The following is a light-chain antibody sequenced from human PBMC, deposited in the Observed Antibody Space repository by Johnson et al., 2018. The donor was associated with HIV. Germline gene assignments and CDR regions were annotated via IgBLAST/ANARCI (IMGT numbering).Light chain of an antibody. CDR2: DNN. CDR1: SSNIGNNY. V-gene: IGLV1-51*01. J-gene: IGLJ1*01. CDR3: GTWDSSLSGQV. Sequence: QSVLTQPPSMSAAPGQKVTISCSGSSSNIGNNYVSWYQQLPGTAPKLLIYDNNKRPSGIPDRFSGSKSGTSATLGITGLQTGDEADYYCGTWDSSLSGQVFGTGNKVTVL.